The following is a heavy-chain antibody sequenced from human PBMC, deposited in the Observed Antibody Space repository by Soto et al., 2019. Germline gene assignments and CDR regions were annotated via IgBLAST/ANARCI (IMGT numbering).Heavy chain of an antibody. V-gene: IGHV3-53*01. Sequence: EVQLVESGGGLIQPGGSLRLSCAASGFTVSSNYMSWVRQAPGKGLEWVSVIYSGGSTYYADSVKGRFTISRDNSKNTLYLQMNSLRAEDTAVYYCARAYYGSESHGGLGMDVWGQGTTVTVSS. J-gene: IGHJ6*02. D-gene: IGHD3-10*01. CDR3: ARAYYGSESHGGLGMDV. CDR1: GFTVSSNY. CDR2: IYSGGST.